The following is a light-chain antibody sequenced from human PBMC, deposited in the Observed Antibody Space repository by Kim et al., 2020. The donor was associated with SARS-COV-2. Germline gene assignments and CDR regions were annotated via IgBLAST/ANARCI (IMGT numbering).Light chain of an antibody. J-gene: IGLJ2*01. Sequence: SYELTQPPSVSVSPGQTASITCFGDKLGDKYACWYQQKPGQSPVLVIYQDSKRPSGIPERFSGSYSGNTATLTISGTQAMDETDYYCQAWDSSSVVFGGGTQLTFL. CDR1: KLGDKY. CDR2: QDS. CDR3: QAWDSSSVV. V-gene: IGLV3-1*01.